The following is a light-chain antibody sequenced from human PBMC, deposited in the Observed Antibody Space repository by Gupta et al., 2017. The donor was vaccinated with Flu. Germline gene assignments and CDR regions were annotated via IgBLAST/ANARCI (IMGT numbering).Light chain of an antibody. CDR1: EIINTY. CDR3: QQSHSALLT. CDR2: VAS. J-gene: IGKJ4*01. Sequence: PSPLSASVGDRVAITVRTSEIINTYLNWSHLKPGKSPKLLIYVASHLQSGVPSRFSGSGSGTDFTLTISNIQLEDFATYFCQQSHSALLTFGGGTKVEI. V-gene: IGKV1-39*01.